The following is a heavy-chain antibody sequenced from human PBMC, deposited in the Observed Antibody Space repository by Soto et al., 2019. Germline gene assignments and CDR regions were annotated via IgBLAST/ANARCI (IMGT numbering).Heavy chain of an antibody. CDR3: ARGEPADD. V-gene: IGHV3-30*03. D-gene: IGHD1-26*01. CDR1: GFTFSSYG. J-gene: IGHJ4*02. CDR2: ISYDGSNK. Sequence: QVQLVESGGGVVQPGRSLRLSCAASGFTFSSYGMHWVRQAPGKGLEWVAVISYDGSNKYYADSVKGRFTISRDNSKNTLYRQMNRLRAEGTAVYYCARGEPADDWGQGTLVTVSS.